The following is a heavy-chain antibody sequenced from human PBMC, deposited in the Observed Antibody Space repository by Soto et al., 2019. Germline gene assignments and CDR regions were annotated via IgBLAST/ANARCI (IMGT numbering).Heavy chain of an antibody. V-gene: IGHV3-21*01. D-gene: IGHD5-18*01. Sequence: EVQLVESGGGLVKPGGSLRLSCAASGFTFSSYSMNWVRQAPGKGLEWVSSISSSSSYIYYADSVKGRFTISRDNTKNSLSLQMTSLRAEDTAVYYGGRVQRGYSYGYGLGYWGQGSLVTVSS. CDR3: GRVQRGYSYGYGLGY. CDR2: ISSSSSYI. J-gene: IGHJ4*02. CDR1: GFTFSSYS.